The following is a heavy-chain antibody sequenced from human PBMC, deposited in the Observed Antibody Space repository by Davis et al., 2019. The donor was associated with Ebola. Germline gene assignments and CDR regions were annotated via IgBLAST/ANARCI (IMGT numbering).Heavy chain of an antibody. J-gene: IGHJ5*01. CDR2: ISAYNGNT. V-gene: IGHV1-18*04. CDR3: ATGHTPTKAPDVFPIISGYDS. D-gene: IGHD1-14*01. Sequence: ASVKVSCKASGYTFTSYGISWVRQAPGQGLEWMGWISAYNGNTNYAQKFQGRVTMTEDTSTDTAYMELSSLRSEDTAVYYCATGHTPTKAPDVFPIISGYDS. CDR1: GYTFTSYG.